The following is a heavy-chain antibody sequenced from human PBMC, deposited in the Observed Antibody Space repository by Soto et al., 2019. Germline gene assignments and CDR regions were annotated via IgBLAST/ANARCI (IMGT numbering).Heavy chain of an antibody. J-gene: IGHJ3*02. CDR3: ARARRYYDSSGYLNAFDI. CDR2: IYHSGTT. V-gene: IGHV4-4*02. CDR1: GGSISSSNW. D-gene: IGHD3-22*01. Sequence: QVQLQESGPGLVKPSETLSLTCAVSGGSISSSNWWSCVRQPPGKGLEWIGEIYHSGTTNYNPSLKSRVTMSVDKSKNQFSLRLSSVTAADTAVYYCARARRYYDSSGYLNAFDIWGQGTMVTVSS.